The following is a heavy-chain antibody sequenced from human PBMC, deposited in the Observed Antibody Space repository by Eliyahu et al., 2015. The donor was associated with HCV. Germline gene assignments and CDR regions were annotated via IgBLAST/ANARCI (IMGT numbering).Heavy chain of an antibody. V-gene: IGHV1-69*01. D-gene: IGHD5-24*01. Sequence: EVKKPGSSVKVSCKASGGTFSSYAISWVRQAPGQGLEWMGGIIPIFGTANYAQKFQGRVTITADESTSTAYMELSSLRSEDTAVYYCARDKQGWLQPSVTFYYGMDVWGQGTTVTVSS. CDR3: ARDKQGWLQPSVTFYYGMDV. CDR1: GGTFSSYA. CDR2: IIPIFGTA. J-gene: IGHJ6*02.